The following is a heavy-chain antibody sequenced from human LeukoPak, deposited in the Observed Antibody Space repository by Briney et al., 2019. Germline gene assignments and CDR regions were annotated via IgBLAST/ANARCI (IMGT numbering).Heavy chain of an antibody. CDR2: IYYSGST. CDR1: GGSISSSSYY. V-gene: IGHV4-39*01. CDR3: ARRSPDYYGSGSYYQQNYYYMDV. D-gene: IGHD3-10*01. J-gene: IGHJ6*03. Sequence: SETLSLTCTVSGGSISSSSYYWGWIRQPPGKGLEWIGSIYYSGSTYSNPSLKSRVTISVDTSKNQFSLKLSSVTAADTAVYYCARRSPDYYGSGSYYQQNYYYMDVWGKGTTVTISS.